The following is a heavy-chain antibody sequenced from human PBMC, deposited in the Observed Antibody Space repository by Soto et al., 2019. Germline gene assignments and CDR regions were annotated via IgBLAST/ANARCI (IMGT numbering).Heavy chain of an antibody. CDR3: ARETAAGLSDCLTGSRVDYLSMAV. J-gene: IGHJ6*03. V-gene: IGHV1-8*01. CDR2: MEPKNGDP. Sequence: QVQLVQSGAEVKKPGASMRVSCRASDFLFAYNFNWVRQVPGQGLERMGWMEPKNGDPDYSQKFRGRSSITANSSLSPSSLEMSSPRHDDTATIYCARETAAGLSDCLTGSRVDYLSMAVWGKGNMVTVSS. D-gene: IGHD3-9*01. CDR1: DFLFAYN.